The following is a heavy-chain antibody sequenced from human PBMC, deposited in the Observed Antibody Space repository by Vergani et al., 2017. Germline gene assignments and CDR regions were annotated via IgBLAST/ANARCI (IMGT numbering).Heavy chain of an antibody. CDR3: ARVPYCSSTSCYTGFFDY. CDR1: GFTFSSYS. CDR2: ISSSTSYI. J-gene: IGHJ4*02. V-gene: IGHV3-21*01. Sequence: EVQLVESGGGLVKPGGSLRLSCAASGFTFSSYSMNWVRQAPGKGLEWVSSISSSTSYIYYADSVKGRFTISRDNAKNSLYLQMNSLRAEDTAVYYCARVPYCSSTSCYTGFFDYWGQGTLVTVSS. D-gene: IGHD2-2*02.